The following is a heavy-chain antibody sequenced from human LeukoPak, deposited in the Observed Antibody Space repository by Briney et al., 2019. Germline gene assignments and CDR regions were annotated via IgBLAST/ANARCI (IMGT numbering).Heavy chain of an antibody. CDR2: TYYSGST. V-gene: IGHV4-59*11. J-gene: IGHJ5*02. Sequence: SETLSLTCTVSGGSISSHYWSWIRQPPGKGLEWIGYTYYSGSTNYNPSLKSRVTISVDTSKNQFSLKLSSVTAADTAMYYCARDTWIQRWSHWFDPWGQGTLVTVSS. D-gene: IGHD5-18*01. CDR1: GGSISSHY. CDR3: ARDTWIQRWSHWFDP.